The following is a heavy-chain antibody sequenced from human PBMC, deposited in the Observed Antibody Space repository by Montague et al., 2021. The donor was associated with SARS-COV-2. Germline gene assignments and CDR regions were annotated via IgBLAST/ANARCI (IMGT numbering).Heavy chain of an antibody. D-gene: IGHD4-17*01. CDR2: IYNSGTT. CDR1: GDSTSCPNCY. V-gene: IGHV4-39*01. Sequence: SETLSLTCTVSGDSTSCPNCYWGWIRQAPGKGLDWIGTIYNSGTTYYNPSLKSRLTIPIDTSKNQFSLKLTSVTAADTAVYYCARHRNYGDHSLDNWFHPWGQGTLATVSP. J-gene: IGHJ5*02. CDR3: ARHRNYGDHSLDNWFHP.